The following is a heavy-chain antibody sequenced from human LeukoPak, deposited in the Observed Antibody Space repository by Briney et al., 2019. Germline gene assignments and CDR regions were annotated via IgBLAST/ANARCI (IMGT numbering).Heavy chain of an antibody. V-gene: IGHV4-59*08. Sequence: NPSETLSLTCTVSGGSISSYYWSWIRQPPGKGLEWIGYIYYSGSTNYNPSLKSRVTISVDTSKNQFSLKLSSVTAADTAVYYCASSAGAVARTRYYYGMDVWGQGTTVTVSS. CDR3: ASSAGAVARTRYYYGMDV. CDR2: IYYSGST. CDR1: GGSISSYY. D-gene: IGHD6-19*01. J-gene: IGHJ6*02.